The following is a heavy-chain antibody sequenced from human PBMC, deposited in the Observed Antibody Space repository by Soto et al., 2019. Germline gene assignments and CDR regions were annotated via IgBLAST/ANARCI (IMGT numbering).Heavy chain of an antibody. D-gene: IGHD6-19*01. V-gene: IGHV3-33*01. CDR1: GFTFSSYG. CDR2: IWYDGSNK. Sequence: QVQLVESGGGVVQPGRSLRLSCAASGFTFSSYGMHWVRQAPGKGLERVAVIWYDGSNKYYADSVKGRFTISRDNSKNTLYLQMNSLRAEATAVYYCARAHEPSSGWTHYIDSWGQGTLVTVSS. J-gene: IGHJ4*02. CDR3: ARAHEPSSGWTHYIDS.